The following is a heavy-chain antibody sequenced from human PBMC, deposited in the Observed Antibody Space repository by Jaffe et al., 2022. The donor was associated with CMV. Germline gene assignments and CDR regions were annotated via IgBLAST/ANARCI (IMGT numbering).Heavy chain of an antibody. D-gene: IGHD2-2*01. CDR3: ASDIVVVPAAYPRTGLELGFDY. CDR2: ISGSGGST. CDR1: GFTFSSYA. J-gene: IGHJ4*02. Sequence: EVQLLESGGGLVQPGGSLRLSCAASGFTFSSYAMSWVRQAPGKGLEWVSAISGSGGSTYYADSVKGRFTISRDNSKNTLYLQMNSLRAEDTAVYYCASDIVVVPAAYPRTGLELGFDYWGQGTLVTVSS. V-gene: IGHV3-23*01.